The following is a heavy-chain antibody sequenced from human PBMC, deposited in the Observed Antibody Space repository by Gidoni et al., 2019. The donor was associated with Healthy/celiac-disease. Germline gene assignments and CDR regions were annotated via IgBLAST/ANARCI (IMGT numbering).Heavy chain of an antibody. CDR3: ARRTPGYCSSTRCYTGGLDY. CDR2: INHSGST. Sequence: QVQLQQWGAGLLKPSETLSLTCAVYVGSFSGYYWSWIRQPPGKGLEWIGEINHSGSTNYNPSLKSRVTISVDTSKNQFSLKLSSVTAADTAVYYCARRTPGYCSSTRCYTGGLDYWGQGTLVTVSS. CDR1: VGSFSGYY. V-gene: IGHV4-34*01. D-gene: IGHD2-2*02. J-gene: IGHJ4*02.